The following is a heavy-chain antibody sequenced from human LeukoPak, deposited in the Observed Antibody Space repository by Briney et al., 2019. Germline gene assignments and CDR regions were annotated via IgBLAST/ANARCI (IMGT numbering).Heavy chain of an antibody. Sequence: PRGSLRLSCAASGFTFSSYAMSWVRQAPGKGLEWVSAISSSGGSTHYADSVKGRFTISRDNSKNTLYLQMNSLRAEDTAVYYCAKRRDQSSDGAFDYWGQGTLVTVSS. D-gene: IGHD6-19*01. J-gene: IGHJ4*02. CDR3: AKRRDQSSDGAFDY. CDR2: ISSSGGST. V-gene: IGHV3-23*01. CDR1: GFTFSSYA.